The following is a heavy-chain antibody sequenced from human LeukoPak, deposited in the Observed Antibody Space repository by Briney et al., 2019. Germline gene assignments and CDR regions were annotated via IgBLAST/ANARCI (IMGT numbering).Heavy chain of an antibody. CDR3: AGTYCGGDCYLGGDAFDI. Sequence: GGSLRLSCAASGFTFSDYYMSWIRQAPGKGLEWVSYISSSGSTIYYADSVKGRFTISRDNAKNSLYLQMNSLRAEDTAVYYCAGTYCGGDCYLGGDAFDIWGQGTMVTVSS. CDR1: GFTFSDYY. J-gene: IGHJ3*02. D-gene: IGHD2-21*02. CDR2: ISSSGSTI. V-gene: IGHV3-11*01.